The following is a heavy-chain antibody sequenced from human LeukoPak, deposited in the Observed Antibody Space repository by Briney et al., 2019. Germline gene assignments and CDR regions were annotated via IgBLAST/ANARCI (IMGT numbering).Heavy chain of an antibody. Sequence: GGSLRLSCAASGFTFSSYWMSWVRQAPGKGLEWVANIKQDGSEKYYVDSVKGRFTISRDNAKNSLYLQMHSLRAEDTAVYYCAGFVTPLEGGYWGQGTLVTVSS. V-gene: IGHV3-7*01. D-gene: IGHD3-16*01. CDR1: GFTFSSYW. CDR3: AGFVTPLEGGY. J-gene: IGHJ4*02. CDR2: IKQDGSEK.